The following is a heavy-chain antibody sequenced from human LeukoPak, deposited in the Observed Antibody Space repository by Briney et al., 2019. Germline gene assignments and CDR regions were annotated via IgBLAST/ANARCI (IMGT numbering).Heavy chain of an antibody. Sequence: SETLSLTCTVSGGSISSSSYYWVWIRQPPGKGLEWIGSIYYSGSTSYNPSLKSRATISVDTSKNQFSLKLSSVTAADTAVYYCAKHYMGSSYNRGLDYWGQGTLVTVSS. D-gene: IGHD3-10*01. CDR2: IYYSGST. J-gene: IGHJ4*02. CDR1: GGSISSSSYY. CDR3: AKHYMGSSYNRGLDY. V-gene: IGHV4-39*01.